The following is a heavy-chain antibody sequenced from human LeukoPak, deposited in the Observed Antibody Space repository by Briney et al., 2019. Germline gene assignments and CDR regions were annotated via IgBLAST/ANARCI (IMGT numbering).Heavy chain of an antibody. D-gene: IGHD3-10*01. V-gene: IGHV3-7*01. J-gene: IGHJ6*02. CDR2: IKQDGSEK. CDR1: GFTFSSYW. Sequence: QSGGSLRLSCAASGFTFSSYWMSWVRQAPGKGLEWVANIKQDGSEKYYVDSVKGRFTISRDNAKNSLYLQMNSLRAEDTAVYYCARGPDYYGLLDPYYYGMDVWGQGTTITDSS. CDR3: ARGPDYYGLLDPYYYGMDV.